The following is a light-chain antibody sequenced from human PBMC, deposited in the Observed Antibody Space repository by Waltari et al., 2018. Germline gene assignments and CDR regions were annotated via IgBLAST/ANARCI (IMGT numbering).Light chain of an antibody. Sequence: EIVLTQSPNFQSVTPKETVTITCRASQSIGTSIHWYQQKPDQSPKLLIKYASQSFSGVPSRFSGSGSGTDFTLTINSLEAEDAATYYCHQSYTLPRTFGQGTKVEIK. V-gene: IGKV6-21*01. J-gene: IGKJ1*01. CDR3: HQSYTLPRT. CDR2: YAS. CDR1: QSIGTS.